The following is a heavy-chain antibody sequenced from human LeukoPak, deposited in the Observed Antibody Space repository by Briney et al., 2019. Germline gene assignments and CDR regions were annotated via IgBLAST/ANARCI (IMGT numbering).Heavy chain of an antibody. J-gene: IGHJ4*02. Sequence: GGSLRLSCAASGITFSGSGMSWVRQAPGKGLEYVSAISSDGGSTYYANSVKGRFTISRDNSKNTLYLQMGSLRAEDMAVYYCARDGGGYYDYWGQGTLVTVSS. CDR1: GITFSGSG. CDR2: ISSDGGST. CDR3: ARDGGGYYDY. V-gene: IGHV3-64*01. D-gene: IGHD3-22*01.